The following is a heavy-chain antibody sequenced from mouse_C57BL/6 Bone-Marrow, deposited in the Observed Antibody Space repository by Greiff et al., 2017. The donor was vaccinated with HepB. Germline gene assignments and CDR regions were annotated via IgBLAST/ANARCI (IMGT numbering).Heavy chain of an antibody. J-gene: IGHJ2*01. CDR2: IHPNSGST. V-gene: IGHV1-64*01. CDR3: ARGRVVADY. CDR1: GYTFTSYW. D-gene: IGHD1-1*02. Sequence: VQLQQPGAELVRPGSSVKLSCKASGYTFTSYWMDWVKQRPGQGLEWIGMIHPNSGSTNYNEKFKSKATLTVDKSSSTAYMQLSSLTSEDSAVYYCARGRVVADYWGQGTTLTVSS.